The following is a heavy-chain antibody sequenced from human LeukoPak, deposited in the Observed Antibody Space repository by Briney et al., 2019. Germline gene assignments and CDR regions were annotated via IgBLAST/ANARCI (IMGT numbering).Heavy chain of an antibody. CDR2: IRYDGSNK. Sequence: HPGGSLRLSCAASGFTFSSYGMNWVRQAPGKGLEWVAFIRYDGSNKYYADSVKGRFTISRDNSKNTLYLQMNSLRAEDTAVYYCAKGYIGAAAMSSAFDIWGQGTMVTVSS. J-gene: IGHJ3*02. D-gene: IGHD1-26*01. CDR3: AKGYIGAAAMSSAFDI. CDR1: GFTFSSYG. V-gene: IGHV3-30*02.